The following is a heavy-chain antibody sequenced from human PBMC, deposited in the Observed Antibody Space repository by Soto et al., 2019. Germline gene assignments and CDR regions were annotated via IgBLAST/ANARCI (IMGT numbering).Heavy chain of an antibody. CDR3: DTNNMAFGFPDAFDI. D-gene: IGHD3-10*01. V-gene: IGHV3-23*01. CDR2: IGGDTSYT. CDR1: GFSFSNYA. Sequence: RGSLRLSCKASGFSFSNYAVTWVRQAPGKGLEWVSSIGGDTSYTYYADSVKGRFTISRDNSKNTLYLQMNSLRAEDTAVYYCDTNNMAFGFPDAFDIWGQGTMVTVSS. J-gene: IGHJ3*02.